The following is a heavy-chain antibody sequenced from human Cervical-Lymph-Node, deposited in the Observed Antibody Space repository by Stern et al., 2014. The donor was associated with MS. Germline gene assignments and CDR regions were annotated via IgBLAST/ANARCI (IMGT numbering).Heavy chain of an antibody. CDR1: GGSISSYY. D-gene: IGHD1-26*01. V-gene: IGHV4-59*08. CDR3: ARLRGHFEY. CDR2: IYYSGTT. Sequence: VQLVESGPGLVKPSETLSLTCTVSGGSISSYYWSWIRQPPGKGLEWIGYIYYSGTTNYNPSLKSRVTISVDTSKNQFSLKLSSGTAADTAVYYCARLRGHFEYGGQGTLVTVSS. J-gene: IGHJ4*02.